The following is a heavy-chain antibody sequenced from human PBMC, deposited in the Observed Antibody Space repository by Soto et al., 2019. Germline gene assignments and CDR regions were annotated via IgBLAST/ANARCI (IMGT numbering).Heavy chain of an antibody. CDR1: GGAISSSTYY. Sequence: SETLSLTCTVSGGAISSSTYYWGWIRQPPGKGLEWIGSIYYSGSTYHNPPLKSRVTISKDTSKNQFSLRLSSVTAADTAVYYCAVGSSGFYYIYWGQGIQVTVS. D-gene: IGHD1-26*01. CDR2: IYYSGST. CDR3: AVGSSGFYYIY. V-gene: IGHV4-39*01. J-gene: IGHJ4*02.